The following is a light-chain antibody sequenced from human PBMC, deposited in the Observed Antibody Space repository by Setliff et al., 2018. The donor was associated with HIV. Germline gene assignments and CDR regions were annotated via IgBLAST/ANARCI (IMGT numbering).Light chain of an antibody. CDR2: DNT. CDR1: GTNIGASYG. CDR3: QSYDIRLSSYV. V-gene: IGLV1-40*01. J-gene: IGLJ1*01. Sequence: QSVLTQPPSVSGAPGQRVTISCTGSGTNIGASYGVHWYQQFPGTAPKLLIYDNTNRPSGVPDRFSGSKSGTSASLAITGLQAEDEADYYCQSYDIRLSSYVFGAGTKVTVL.